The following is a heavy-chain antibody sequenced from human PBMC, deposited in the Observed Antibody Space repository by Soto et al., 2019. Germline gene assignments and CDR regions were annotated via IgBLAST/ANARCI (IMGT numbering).Heavy chain of an antibody. CDR2: IDPSDSYT. CDR1: GYSFTSYW. J-gene: IGHJ4*02. V-gene: IGHV5-10-1*01. Sequence: PGESLKISCQGSGYSFTSYWISWVRQMPGKGLEWMGRIDPSDSYTNYSPSFQGHVTISADKSISTAYLQWSSLKASDTAMYYCARHVYSSSGRDYFDYWGQGTLVTVSS. CDR3: ARHVYSSSGRDYFDY. D-gene: IGHD6-6*01.